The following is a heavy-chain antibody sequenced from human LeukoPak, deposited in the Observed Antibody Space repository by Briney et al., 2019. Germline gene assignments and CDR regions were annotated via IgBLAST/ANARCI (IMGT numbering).Heavy chain of an antibody. CDR3: ARASGAYSSGWYGELDWFDP. CDR1: GGSISSGSYY. Sequence: SQTLSLTCTVSGGSISSGSYYWSWIRQPAGKGLEWIGRIYTSGSTNYNPSHKSRVTISVDTSKNQFSLKLSSVTAADTAVYYCARASGAYSSGWYGELDWFDPWGQGTLVTVSS. CDR2: IYTSGST. D-gene: IGHD6-19*01. V-gene: IGHV4-61*02. J-gene: IGHJ5*02.